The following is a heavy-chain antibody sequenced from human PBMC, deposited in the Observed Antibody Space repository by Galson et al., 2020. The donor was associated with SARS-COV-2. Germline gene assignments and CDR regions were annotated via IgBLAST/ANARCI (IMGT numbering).Heavy chain of an antibody. J-gene: IGHJ3*02. CDR1: GFTFSNAW. Sequence: GGSLRLSCAASGFTFSNAWMSWVRQAPGKGLEWVGRIKSKTDGGTTDYAAPVKGRFTISRDDSKNTLYLQMNSLKTEDTAVYYCTTDIKYYYGSGSLSDAFDIWGQGTMVTVSS. V-gene: IGHV3-15*01. CDR3: TTDIKYYYGSGSLSDAFDI. CDR2: IKSKTDGGTT. D-gene: IGHD3-10*01.